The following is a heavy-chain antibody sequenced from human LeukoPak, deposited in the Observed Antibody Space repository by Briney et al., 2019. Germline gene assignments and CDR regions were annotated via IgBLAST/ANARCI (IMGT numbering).Heavy chain of an antibody. D-gene: IGHD1-26*01. CDR1: GFTFSSYS. CDR2: ISSSSSYI. V-gene: IGHV3-21*01. CDR3: ARDAGVVGANLGLAFDI. J-gene: IGHJ3*02. Sequence: GGSLRLSCAASGFTFSSYSMNWVRQAPGKGLEWVSSISSSSSYIYYADSVKGRFTISRDNANNSLYLQMNSLRAEDTAVYYCARDAGVVGANLGLAFDIWGQGTMVTVSS.